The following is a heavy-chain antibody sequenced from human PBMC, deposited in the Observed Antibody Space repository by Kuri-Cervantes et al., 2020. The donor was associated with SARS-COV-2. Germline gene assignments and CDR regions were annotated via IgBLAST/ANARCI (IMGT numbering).Heavy chain of an antibody. V-gene: IGHV4-34*01. Sequence: GSLRLSCAVYGGSFSGYYWSWIRQPPGKGLEWIGEINHSGSTNYNPSLKSRVTISVDTSKNQFSLKLGSVTAADTAVYSCARWPPGSYRPHDAFDVWGQGTMVTVSS. J-gene: IGHJ3*01. CDR3: ARWPPGSYRPHDAFDV. D-gene: IGHD1-26*01. CDR2: INHSGST. CDR1: GGSFSGYY.